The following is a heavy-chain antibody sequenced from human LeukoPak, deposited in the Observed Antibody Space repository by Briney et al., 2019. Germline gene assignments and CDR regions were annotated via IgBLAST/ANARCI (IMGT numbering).Heavy chain of an antibody. CDR1: GFTFGDYG. J-gene: IGHJ4*02. Sequence: GRSLRLSCAASGFTFGDYGMHWVRQAPGKGLEWASSISRNSGNMGYADSVKGRFTISRDNAKNSLYLQMNRLRAEDTAVYYCAQSPDYYGWDLGSSQFDYWGQGTLVTVSS. D-gene: IGHD3-10*01. CDR2: ISRNSGNM. CDR3: AQSPDYYGWDLGSSQFDY. V-gene: IGHV3-9*01.